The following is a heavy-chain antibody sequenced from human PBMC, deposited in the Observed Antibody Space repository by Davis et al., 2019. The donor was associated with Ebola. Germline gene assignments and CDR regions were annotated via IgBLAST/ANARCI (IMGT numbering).Heavy chain of an antibody. D-gene: IGHD6-6*01. V-gene: IGHV3-49*04. Sequence: GESLKISCTASGFTFGDYAMSWVRQAPGKGLEWVGFIRSKAYGGTTEYAASVKGRFTISRDDSKSIAYLQMNSLKTEDTAVYYCTRDANYYSSSPRGAGYWGQGTTVTASS. CDR2: IRSKAYGGTT. CDR1: GFTFGDYA. J-gene: IGHJ6*02. CDR3: TRDANYYSSSPRGAGY.